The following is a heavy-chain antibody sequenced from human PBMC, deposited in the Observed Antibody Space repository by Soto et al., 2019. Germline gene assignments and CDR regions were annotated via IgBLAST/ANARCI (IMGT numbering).Heavy chain of an antibody. V-gene: IGHV1-69*08. Sequence: QVQLVQSGAEVKKPGSSVKVSCKASGGTFSSYTISWVRQAPGQGLEWMGRIIPILGIANYAQKFQGRVTITADKSTSTAYMELSSLRSEDTAVYYCARDKVRFGEIFCYYGMDVWGQGTTVTVSS. CDR2: IIPILGIA. CDR1: GGTFSSYT. CDR3: ARDKVRFGEIFCYYGMDV. J-gene: IGHJ6*02. D-gene: IGHD3-10*01.